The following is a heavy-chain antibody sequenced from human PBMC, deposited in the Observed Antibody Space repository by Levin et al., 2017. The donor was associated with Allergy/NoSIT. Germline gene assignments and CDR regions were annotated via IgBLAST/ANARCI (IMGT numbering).Heavy chain of an antibody. CDR2: INHSGST. Sequence: KSSETLSLTCAVYGGSFSGYYWSWIRQPPGKGLEWIGEINHSGSTNYNPSLKSRVTISVDTSKNQFSLKLSSVTAADTAVYFCARDRGDYYTSGSRCDPWGQGTLVTVSS. J-gene: IGHJ5*02. CDR3: ARDRGDYYTSGSRCDP. V-gene: IGHV4-34*01. D-gene: IGHD3-10*01. CDR1: GGSFSGYY.